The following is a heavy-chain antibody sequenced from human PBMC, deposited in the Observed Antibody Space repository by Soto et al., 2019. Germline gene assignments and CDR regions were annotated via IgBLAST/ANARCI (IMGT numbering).Heavy chain of an antibody. Sequence: SETLSLTCAVSGGSISSSNWLRWVRPPPGKGLEWIGEIYHSGSTNYNPSLKSRVTISVDKSKNQFSLKLSSVTAADTAVYYCARRAIAAAGNFDYWGQGTLVTVSS. CDR3: ARRAIAAAGNFDY. V-gene: IGHV4-4*02. D-gene: IGHD6-13*01. J-gene: IGHJ4*02. CDR1: GGSISSSNW. CDR2: IYHSGST.